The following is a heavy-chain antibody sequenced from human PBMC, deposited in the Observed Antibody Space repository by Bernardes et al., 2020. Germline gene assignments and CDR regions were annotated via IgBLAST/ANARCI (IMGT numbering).Heavy chain of an antibody. CDR2: ISGSGGST. Sequence: GGSLRLSCAASGFSISNYAMTWVRQAPGKGLEWISAISGSGGSTSYADSVKGRFTISRDNSKNTLYLQMNSLRAEDTALYYCANFPPEVIAVAVPVTWFDPWGQGTLVTVSS. CDR3: ANFPPEVIAVAVPVTWFDP. J-gene: IGHJ5*02. CDR1: GFSISNYA. V-gene: IGHV3-23*01. D-gene: IGHD6-19*01.